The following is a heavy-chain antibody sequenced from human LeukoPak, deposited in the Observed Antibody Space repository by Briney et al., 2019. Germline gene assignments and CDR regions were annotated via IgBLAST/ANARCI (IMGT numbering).Heavy chain of an antibody. CDR2: ISGSGGST. J-gene: IGHJ4*02. Sequence: ETLSLTCTVSGGSISSSNYYWSWVRQAPGKGLEWVSAISGSGGSTYYADSVKGRFTISRDNSKNTLYLQMNSLRAEDTAVYYCARPIVVVPAAIGYWGQGTLVTVSS. D-gene: IGHD2-2*01. CDR3: ARPIVVVPAAIGY. CDR1: GGSISSSNYY. V-gene: IGHV3-23*01.